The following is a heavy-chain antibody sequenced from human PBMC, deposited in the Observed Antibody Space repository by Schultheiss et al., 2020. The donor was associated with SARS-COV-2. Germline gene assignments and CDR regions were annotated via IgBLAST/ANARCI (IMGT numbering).Heavy chain of an antibody. D-gene: IGHD5-24*01. CDR2: IYYSGST. Sequence: GSLRLSCTVSGGSISSSSYYWGWIRQPPGKGLEWIGSIYYSGSTNYNPSLKSRVTISVDTSKNQFSLKLNSVTAADTAVYYCARDKDRRDGYNNWGFDYWGQGTLGTRLL. J-gene: IGHJ4*02. CDR1: GGSISSSSYY. CDR3: ARDKDRRDGYNNWGFDY. V-gene: IGHV4-39*02.